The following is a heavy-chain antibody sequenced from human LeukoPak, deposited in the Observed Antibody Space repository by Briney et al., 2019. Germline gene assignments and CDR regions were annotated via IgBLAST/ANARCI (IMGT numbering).Heavy chain of an antibody. J-gene: IGHJ5*02. CDR3: ARVRLYYYGSGSYYSRSGFDP. CDR1: GGSFSSYY. Sequence: SETLSLTCAVSGGSFSSYYLSWIRQPPGKGLEWIGEINHSGSTNYNPSLKSRVTISVDTSKNQFSLKLSSVTAADTAVYYCARVRLYYYGSGSYYSRSGFDPWGQGTLVSVSS. CDR2: INHSGST. D-gene: IGHD3-10*01. V-gene: IGHV4-34*01.